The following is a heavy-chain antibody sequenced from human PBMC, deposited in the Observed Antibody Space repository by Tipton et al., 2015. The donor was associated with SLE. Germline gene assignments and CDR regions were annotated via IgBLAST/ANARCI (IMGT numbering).Heavy chain of an antibody. CDR1: GFTFSDYY. D-gene: IGHD4-17*01. J-gene: IGHJ5*02. CDR3: ARSTVTLYNWFDP. V-gene: IGHV3-11*06. Sequence: SLRLSCAASGFTFSDYYMSWIRQAPGKGLEWVSYISSSSSYANYADSVKGRFTISRDNAKNSLYLQMNSLRAEDTAVYYCARSTVTLYNWFDPWGQGTLVTVSS. CDR2: ISSSSSYA.